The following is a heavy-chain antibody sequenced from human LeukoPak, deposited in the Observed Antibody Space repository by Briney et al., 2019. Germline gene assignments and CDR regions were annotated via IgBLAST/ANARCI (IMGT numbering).Heavy chain of an antibody. V-gene: IGHV1-8*02. J-gene: IGHJ4*02. Sequence: ASVRVSCKASGYTFGSYDINWVRKATGQGLEWMGWMNPGSGNTGYAQRFQGRVTMTRDTSTNTAYMELSDLRSEDTAIYYCARLSETAAYYYTSGYYFLGYWGQGTLVTVDS. CDR2: MNPGSGNT. D-gene: IGHD3-22*01. CDR3: ARLSETAAYYYTSGYYFLGY. CDR1: GYTFGSYD.